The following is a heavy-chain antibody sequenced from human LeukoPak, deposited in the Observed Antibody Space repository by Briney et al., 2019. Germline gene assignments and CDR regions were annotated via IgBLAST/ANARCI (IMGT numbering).Heavy chain of an antibody. CDR2: INPSGGST. CDR3: ASSDFGDLFDY. J-gene: IGHJ4*02. D-gene: IGHD4-17*01. V-gene: IGHV1-46*01. CDR1: GYTFTSYY. Sequence: ASVKVSCKASGYTFTSYYMHWVRQAPGQGLEWMGIINPSGGSTSCAQKFQGRVTMTRDTSTSTVYMELNSLRSEDTAVYYCASSDFGDLFDYWGQGTLVTVSS.